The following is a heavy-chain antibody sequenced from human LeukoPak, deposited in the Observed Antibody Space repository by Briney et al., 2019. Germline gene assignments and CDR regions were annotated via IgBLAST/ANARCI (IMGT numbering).Heavy chain of an antibody. D-gene: IGHD3-22*01. Sequence: ASVKVSCKVSGYSLSDLSIHWVRQAPGQGLEWMGWINPNSGGTNYAQKFQGRVTMTRDTSISTAYMELSRLRSDDTAVYYCARGFDYYDSSGYSLDIWGQGTMVTVSS. CDR3: ARGFDYYDSSGYSLDI. J-gene: IGHJ3*02. CDR2: INPNSGGT. CDR1: GYSLSDLS. V-gene: IGHV1-2*02.